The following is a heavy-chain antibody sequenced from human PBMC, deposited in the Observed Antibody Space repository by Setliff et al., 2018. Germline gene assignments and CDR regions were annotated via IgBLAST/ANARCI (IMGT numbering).Heavy chain of an antibody. V-gene: IGHV4-4*02. D-gene: IGHD2-15*01. CDR2: IYHSGST. J-gene: IGHJ5*02. CDR3: ARERRGGGSPAIPINWFDP. Sequence: SETLSLTCAVSGGSISSSNWWSWVRQPPGKGLEWIGEIYHSGSTNYNPSLKSQVTISVDKSKNQFSLKLSSVTAADTAVYYCARERRGGGSPAIPINWFDPWGQGTLVTVSS. CDR1: GGSISSSNW.